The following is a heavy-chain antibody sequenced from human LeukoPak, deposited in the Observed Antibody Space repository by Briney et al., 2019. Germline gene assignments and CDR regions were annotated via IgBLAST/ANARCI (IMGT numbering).Heavy chain of an antibody. Sequence: KTSETLSLTCAVYGGSFSGYYWSWIRQPPGKGLEWIGEINHSGSTNYNPSLKSRVTISVDTSKNQFSLKLSSVTAADTAVYYRARGPWRSRLKSFDYWGQGTLVTVSS. CDR1: GGSFSGYY. CDR3: ARGPWRSRLKSFDY. D-gene: IGHD1-26*01. J-gene: IGHJ4*02. V-gene: IGHV4-34*01. CDR2: INHSGST.